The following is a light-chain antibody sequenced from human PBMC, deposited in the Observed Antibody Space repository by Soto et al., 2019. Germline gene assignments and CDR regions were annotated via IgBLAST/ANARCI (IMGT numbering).Light chain of an antibody. V-gene: IGLV3-21*02. CDR1: NIGSKS. CDR2: DDS. J-gene: IGLJ2*01. CDR3: QSYETSDLV. Sequence: SSELTQPPSVSVAPGQTARITCGGNNIGSKSVHWYQQKPGQAPVLVVYDDSDRPSGIPERFSGSIDSSSRSASLTIPGLQTEDEADYYCQSYETSDLVFGGGTKLTVL.